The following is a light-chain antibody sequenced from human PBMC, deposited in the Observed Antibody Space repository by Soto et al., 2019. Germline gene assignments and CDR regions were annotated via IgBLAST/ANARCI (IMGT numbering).Light chain of an antibody. J-gene: IGKJ5*01. Sequence: EIVMTQSPATLSVSPGESVTLSCRASQLFSSNLAWYQRRPGQAPRLLIYGASTRATGIPARFSGSGSGTEFTLTISRLEPEDFALYYCQQYGNSAPITFGQGTRLEIK. CDR2: GAS. V-gene: IGKV3-15*01. CDR1: QLFSSN. CDR3: QQYGNSAPIT.